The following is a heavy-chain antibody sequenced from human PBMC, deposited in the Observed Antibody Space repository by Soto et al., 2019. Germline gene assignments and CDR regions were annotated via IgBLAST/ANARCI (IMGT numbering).Heavy chain of an antibody. V-gene: IGHV1-18*01. J-gene: IGHJ6*02. CDR3: ARILRDTAMVYGMDV. D-gene: IGHD5-18*01. CDR2: ISAYNGNT. CDR1: GYTFTSYG. Sequence: QVQLVQSGAEVKKPGASVKVSCKASGYTFTSYGISWVRQAPGQGLEWMGWISAYNGNTNYAQKLQGRVTMTTATSTRTAYMDLRSLRSDDTAVYYCARILRDTAMVYGMDVWGQGTTVTVSS.